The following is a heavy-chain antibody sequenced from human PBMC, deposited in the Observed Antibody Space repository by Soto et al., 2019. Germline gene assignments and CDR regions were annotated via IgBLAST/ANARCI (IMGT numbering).Heavy chain of an antibody. J-gene: IGHJ5*02. Sequence: PSETLSLTCAVSGGSISSGGYSWSWIRQPPGKGLEWIGYIYHSGSTYYNPSLKSRVTISVDRSKNQFSLKLSSVTAADTAVYYCARLKIGRRYGDWIDPWGQGTLVSVSS. D-gene: IGHD1-26*01. CDR2: IYHSGST. V-gene: IGHV4-30-2*01. CDR1: GGSISSGGYS. CDR3: ARLKIGRRYGDWIDP.